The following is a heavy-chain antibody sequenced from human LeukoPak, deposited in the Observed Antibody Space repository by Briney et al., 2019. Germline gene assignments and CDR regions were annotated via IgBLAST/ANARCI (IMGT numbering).Heavy chain of an antibody. CDR1: GFTFTNYA. D-gene: IGHD6-19*01. Sequence: GGSLRLSCAVSGFTFTNYAMSWVRQAPGRGLEWVSGITHSGSTTYYADSVRGRFTISRDTSKNMLALQMNSLRVEDTALYYCATISNAKDVYIAVAGSIDSWGQGTLVTVSS. CDR2: ITHSGSTT. V-gene: IGHV3-23*01. CDR3: ATISNAKDVYIAVAGSIDS. J-gene: IGHJ4*02.